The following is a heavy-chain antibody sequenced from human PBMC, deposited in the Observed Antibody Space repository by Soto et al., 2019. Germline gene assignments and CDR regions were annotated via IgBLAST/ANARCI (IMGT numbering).Heavy chain of an antibody. D-gene: IGHD3-10*01. CDR3: AITPLQMVRTITK. V-gene: IGHV1-3*01. CDR1: GYTFTSYA. J-gene: IGHJ4*02. Sequence: GASVKVSCKASGYTFTSYAMHWVRQAPGQRLEWMGWINAGNGNTKYSQKFQGRVTITRDTSASTAYMELSSLRSEDMAVYYCAITPLQMVRTITKWGQGTLVTVSS. CDR2: INAGNGNT.